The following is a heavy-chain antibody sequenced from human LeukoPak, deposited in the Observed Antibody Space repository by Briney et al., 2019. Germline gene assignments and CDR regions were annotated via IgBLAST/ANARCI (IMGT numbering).Heavy chain of an antibody. CDR1: GFTFSSYA. V-gene: IGHV3-23*01. Sequence: GGSLRLSCAASGFTFSSYAMSWVRQAPGKGLEWVSAISGSGGSTYYADSVKGRFTISRDNSKNTLYLQMNSLRAEDTAVYYCARYYYDSSGYYYPDYWGQGTLVTVSS. CDR2: ISGSGGST. D-gene: IGHD3-22*01. CDR3: ARYYYDSSGYYYPDY. J-gene: IGHJ4*02.